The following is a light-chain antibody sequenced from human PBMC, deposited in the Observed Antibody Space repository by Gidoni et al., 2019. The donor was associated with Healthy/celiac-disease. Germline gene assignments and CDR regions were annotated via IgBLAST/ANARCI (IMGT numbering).Light chain of an antibody. CDR2: KAS. CDR1: QSISSW. V-gene: IGKV1-5*03. CDR3: QQYNSYWT. J-gene: IGKJ1*01. Sequence: DSQMTQSPSTLSASVGDRVTITCRASQSISSWLAWYQQKPGKAPKLLIYKASSLESGVPSRFSGSGSGTEFTLTISSLQPDDFATYDCQQYNSYWTLGQGTKVEIK.